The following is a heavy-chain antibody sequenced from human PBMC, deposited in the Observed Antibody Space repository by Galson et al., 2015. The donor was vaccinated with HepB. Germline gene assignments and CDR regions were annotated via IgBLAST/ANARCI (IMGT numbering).Heavy chain of an antibody. J-gene: IGHJ4*02. CDR2: INHSGST. CDR1: GGSFSGYY. Sequence: ETLSLTCAVYGGSFSGYYWSWIRQPPGKGLEWIGEINHSGSTNYNPSLKSRVTISVDTSKNQFSLKLSSVTAADTAVYYCARGRGWYSGYWGQGTLVTVSS. V-gene: IGHV4-34*01. D-gene: IGHD6-19*01. CDR3: ARGRGWYSGY.